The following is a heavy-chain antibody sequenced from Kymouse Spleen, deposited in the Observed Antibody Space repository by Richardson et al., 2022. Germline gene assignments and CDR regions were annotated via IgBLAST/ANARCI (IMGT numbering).Heavy chain of an antibody. CDR2: INHSGST. V-gene: IGHV4-34*01. CDR3: ARVGIAVFDY. CDR1: GGSFSGYY. Sequence: QVQLQQWGAGLLKPSETLSLTCAVYGGSFSGYYWSWIRQPPGKGLEWIGEINHSGSTNYNPSLKSRVTISVDTSKNQFSLKLSSVTAADTAVYYCARVGIAVFDYWGQGTLVTVSS. D-gene: IGHD6-19*01. J-gene: IGHJ4*02.